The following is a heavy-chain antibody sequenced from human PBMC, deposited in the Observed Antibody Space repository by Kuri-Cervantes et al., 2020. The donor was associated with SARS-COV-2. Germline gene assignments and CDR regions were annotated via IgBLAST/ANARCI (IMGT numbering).Heavy chain of an antibody. CDR2: IYYSGST. Sequence: ESLKISCTVSGGSISSSSYYWGWIRQPPGKGLEWIGSIYYSGSTYYNPSLKSRVTISVDTSKNQFSLKLSSVTAADTVVYYCARGFGVPWTLGEVGFDYWGQGTLVTVSS. CDR1: GGSISSSSYY. V-gene: IGHV4-39*01. CDR3: ARGFGVPWTLGEVGFDY. D-gene: IGHD3-16*01. J-gene: IGHJ4*02.